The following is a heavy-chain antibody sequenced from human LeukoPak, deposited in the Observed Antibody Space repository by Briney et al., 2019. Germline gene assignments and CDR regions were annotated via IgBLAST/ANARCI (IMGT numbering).Heavy chain of an antibody. D-gene: IGHD4-17*01. Sequence: PSETLSLTCTVSGGSISSYYWSWIRQPPGKGLEWIGYIYYSGSTNYNPSLKSRATISVDTSKNQFSLKLSSVTAADTAVYYCARAPLDYGVDYWGQGTLVTVSS. CDR3: ARAPLDYGVDY. CDR2: IYYSGST. J-gene: IGHJ4*02. CDR1: GGSISSYY. V-gene: IGHV4-59*01.